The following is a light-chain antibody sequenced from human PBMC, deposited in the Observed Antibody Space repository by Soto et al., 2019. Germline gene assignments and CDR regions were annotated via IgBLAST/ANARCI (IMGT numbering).Light chain of an antibody. CDR3: KSYTSSRTLV. Sequence: QSALTQPASVSGSPGQSITISGTGTNSDGGGYNYVSWYQQHPGKAPKLIIYELSNRPSGVSNRFSGSKSGNTASLIIYGLPTEDGADYYCKSYTSSRTLVFGTGTKVTVL. CDR1: NSDGGGYNY. CDR2: ELS. V-gene: IGLV2-14*01. J-gene: IGLJ1*01.